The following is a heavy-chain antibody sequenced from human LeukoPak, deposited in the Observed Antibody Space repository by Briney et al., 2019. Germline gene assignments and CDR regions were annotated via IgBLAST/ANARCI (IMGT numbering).Heavy chain of an antibody. V-gene: IGHV4-4*02. J-gene: IGHJ5*02. CDR3: ARDPAAYCGGDCEGWFDP. CDR1: GGSISSSNW. Sequence: SGTLSLTCAVSGGSISSSNWWSWVRQPPGKGLEWIGEIYHSGSTNYNPSLKSRVTISVDKSKNQFSLKLSSLTAADTAVYYCARDPAAYCGGDCEGWFDPWGQGTLVTVSS. D-gene: IGHD2-21*02. CDR2: IYHSGST.